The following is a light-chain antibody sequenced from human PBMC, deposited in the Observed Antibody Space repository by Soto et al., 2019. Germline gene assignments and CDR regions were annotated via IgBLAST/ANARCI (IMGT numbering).Light chain of an antibody. CDR2: KNS. CDR3: AACADSMSGVV. J-gene: IGLJ2*01. V-gene: IGLV1-47*01. Sequence: QSVLTQPPSASGTPGQRVTISCSGSSSNIGSNYVYWYQQLPGTVPQLLIFKNSKRPSGVSDRFSGSKSGTSASLTITGLRSEDEADYYCAACADSMSGVVFGGGTKLTVL. CDR1: SSNIGSNY.